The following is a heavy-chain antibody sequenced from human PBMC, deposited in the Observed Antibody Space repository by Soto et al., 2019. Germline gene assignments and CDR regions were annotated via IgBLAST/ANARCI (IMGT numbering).Heavy chain of an antibody. CDR1: GYSISGGSY. V-gene: IGHV4-38-2*02. D-gene: IGHD6-19*01. Sequence: PSETLSLTCTVSGYSISGGSYWAWIRQPPGKGPEWIASIYHGGTTFYNPSLKSRITISVDTSNNQFSLKLTSVTAADTAVYYCARVHVMVVAGSTFDYWGDGTLVTVSS. CDR3: ARVHVMVVAGSTFDY. CDR2: IYHGGTT. J-gene: IGHJ4*01.